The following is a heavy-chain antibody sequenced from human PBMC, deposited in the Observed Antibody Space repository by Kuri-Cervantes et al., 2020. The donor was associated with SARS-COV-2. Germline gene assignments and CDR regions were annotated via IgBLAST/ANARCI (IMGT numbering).Heavy chain of an antibody. CDR3: ARDLAGAATTGHYFDY. Sequence: ASVKVSCKVSGNTLTELPLHWVRQAPGKGLEWMGGFDPEQREIIYAQKFQGRVSMAEDTSTDTAYMELSSLRSDDTAVYYCARDLAGAATTGHYFDYWGQGTLVTVSS. CDR1: GNTLTELP. J-gene: IGHJ4*02. CDR2: FDPEQREI. V-gene: IGHV1-24*01. D-gene: IGHD6-19*01.